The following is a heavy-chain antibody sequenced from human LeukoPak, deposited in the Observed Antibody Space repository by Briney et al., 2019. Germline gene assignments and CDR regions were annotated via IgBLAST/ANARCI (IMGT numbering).Heavy chain of an antibody. CDR1: GFSFRDYW. CDR3: VTSWVRQQRDF. D-gene: IGHD3-10*01. J-gene: IGHJ4*02. CDR2: IEPDGSGR. Sequence: GGSLRLSCAASGFSFRDYWMSWVRQAPGKGLEWVADIEPDGSGRTYVDSVKGRFTISRDNAQQSLYLQMDTLTAEDTAVYYCVTSWVRQQRDFWGQGTLVTVSS. V-gene: IGHV3-7*01.